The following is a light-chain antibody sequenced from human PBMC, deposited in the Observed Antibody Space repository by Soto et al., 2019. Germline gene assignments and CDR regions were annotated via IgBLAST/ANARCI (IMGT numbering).Light chain of an antibody. CDR3: QQYGSSRT. J-gene: IGKJ1*01. CDR2: DAS. V-gene: IGKV3D-20*01. Sequence: EIVLTQSPATLSLSPGERATLSCGASQSVISNYLAWYQQKPGLAPRLVIYDASNRATGIPDRFSGSGSGTDFTLTISRLEPEDFAVYYCQQYGSSRTFGQGTKVDIK. CDR1: QSVISNY.